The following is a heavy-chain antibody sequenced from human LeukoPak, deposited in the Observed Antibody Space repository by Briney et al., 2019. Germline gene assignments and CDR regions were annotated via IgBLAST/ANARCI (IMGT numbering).Heavy chain of an antibody. Sequence: GGSLRLSCAASGFTVSSNSMSWVRQAPGKGLEWVSFIFSSTHYSDSVKGRFTISRDNSKNTLYLQMNSLRAEDTAVYYCARRAGAYSHPYDYWGQGTLVTVSS. J-gene: IGHJ4*02. CDR1: GFTVSSNS. D-gene: IGHD4/OR15-4a*01. CDR3: ARRAGAYSHPYDY. CDR2: IFSST. V-gene: IGHV3-53*01.